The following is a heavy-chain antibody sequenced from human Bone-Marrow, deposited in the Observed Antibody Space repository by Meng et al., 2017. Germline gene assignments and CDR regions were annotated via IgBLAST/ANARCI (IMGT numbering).Heavy chain of an antibody. Sequence: GGSLRPSCAASGFTFSSYSMNWVRQAPGKVLEWVSSISSSSSYIYYADSVKGRFTISRDNAKNSLYLRMNSLRAEDTAVYYCASSNSSSWYLVDYYYGMDVWGQGTTVTVSS. CDR2: ISSSSSYI. CDR1: GFTFSSYS. CDR3: ASSNSSSWYLVDYYYGMDV. J-gene: IGHJ6*02. D-gene: IGHD6-13*01. V-gene: IGHV3-21*01.